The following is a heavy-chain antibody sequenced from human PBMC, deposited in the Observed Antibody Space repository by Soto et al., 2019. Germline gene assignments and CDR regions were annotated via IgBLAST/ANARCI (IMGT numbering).Heavy chain of an antibody. Sequence: QVQLQESGPGLVKPSQTLSLTCTVSGGSISSGGYYWSWIRQPPGKGLEWIGCIYYSGSTDYNATLKRRVTISLATSKILFSLHLTSVTAADTAVYYCARDNLRLGFDYWGQGTLVSVSS. CDR2: IYYSGST. V-gene: IGHV4-31*03. D-gene: IGHD3-16*01. CDR1: GGSISSGGYY. J-gene: IGHJ4*02. CDR3: ARDNLRLGFDY.